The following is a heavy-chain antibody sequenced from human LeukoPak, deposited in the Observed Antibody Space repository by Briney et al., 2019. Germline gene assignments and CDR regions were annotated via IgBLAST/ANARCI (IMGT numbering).Heavy chain of an antibody. J-gene: IGHJ4*02. D-gene: IGHD3-22*01. V-gene: IGHV4-59*01. CDR1: RGSISTYY. CDR2: IYYDGST. Sequence: PSETLSLTCTVSRGSISTYYWSWIRKPPGKGMEWIGYIYYDGSTNYNPSLKSRVTISVATSKNQFSLKLSSVTAADTAVYYCARVIYYYDSSGYYTYYFDYWGQGTLVTVSS. CDR3: ARVIYYYDSSGYYTYYFDY.